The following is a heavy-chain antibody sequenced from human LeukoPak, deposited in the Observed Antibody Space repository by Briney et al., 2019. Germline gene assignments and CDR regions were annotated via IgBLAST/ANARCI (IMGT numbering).Heavy chain of an antibody. V-gene: IGHV4-34*01. D-gene: IGHD3-10*01. CDR1: GGSFSGYY. J-gene: IGHJ4*02. CDR3: ARSAMVRGVRSLGFDY. CDR2: INHSGST. Sequence: PSETLSLTCAVYGGSFSGYYWSWIRQPPGKGLEWIGEINHSGSTNYNPSLKSRVTISVDTSRNQFSLKLSSVTAADTAVYYCARSAMVRGVRSLGFDYWGQGTLVTVSS.